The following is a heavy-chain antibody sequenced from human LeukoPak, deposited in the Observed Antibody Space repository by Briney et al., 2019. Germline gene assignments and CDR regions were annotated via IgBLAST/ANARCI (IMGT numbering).Heavy chain of an antibody. CDR2: IYFSGST. CDR3: ARVDIVVVPAAIMGYYYYMDV. J-gene: IGHJ6*03. Sequence: PSETLSLTCTVSGGSITSGDYYWSWIRQPAGKGLEWFGYIYFSGSTYYNPTLKSRVTISVDTSKNQCSLKLSSVTAADTAVYYCARVDIVVVPAAIMGYYYYMDVWGKGTTVTVSS. D-gene: IGHD2-2*01. CDR1: GGSITSGDYY. V-gene: IGHV4-30-4*08.